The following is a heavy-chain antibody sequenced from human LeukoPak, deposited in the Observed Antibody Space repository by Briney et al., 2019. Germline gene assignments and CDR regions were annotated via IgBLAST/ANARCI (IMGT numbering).Heavy chain of an antibody. V-gene: IGHV4-39*01. Sequence: SETLSLTCTVSGGSISSSSYSWGWIRQSPGKGLEWIGSIYYSESTYYNPSLKSRVTISVDTSKNQFSLKLSSVTAADTAVYYCARQLGYCSSTSCYADKVDYWGQGTLVTVSS. J-gene: IGHJ4*02. CDR2: IYYSEST. CDR3: ARQLGYCSSTSCYADKVDY. CDR1: GGSISSSSYS. D-gene: IGHD2-2*01.